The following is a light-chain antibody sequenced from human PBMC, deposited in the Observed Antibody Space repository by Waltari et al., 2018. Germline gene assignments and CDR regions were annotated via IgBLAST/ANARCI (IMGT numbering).Light chain of an antibody. CDR1: TSDVGAYNY. Sequence: QSALTQPASVSGSPGQSITISCPGTTSDVGAYNYVAWYQQYPGKAPKLIIHDVSRRPLGVSDRFSGSKSGNTASLTISGLQTEDEADYYCSSYTTSSTSVFGGGTRLTVL. CDR3: SSYTTSSTSV. J-gene: IGLJ3*02. V-gene: IGLV2-14*01. CDR2: DVS.